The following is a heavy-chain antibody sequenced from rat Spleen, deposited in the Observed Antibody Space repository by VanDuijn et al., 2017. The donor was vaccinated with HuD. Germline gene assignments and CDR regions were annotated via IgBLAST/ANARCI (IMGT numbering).Heavy chain of an antibody. J-gene: IGHJ2*01. CDR1: GFTFNKYW. Sequence: EVQLVESGGGLVQPGGSLKLSCVASGFTFNKYWMSWIRQAPKKGLEWVASISYEGSSTYYGDSVKGRFTISRDNAKSTLYLQMDSLRSEDTATYYCATRDGGYPHWGQGVMVTVSS. CDR3: ATRDGGYPH. CDR2: ISYEGSST. V-gene: IGHV5-31*01. D-gene: IGHD1-11*01.